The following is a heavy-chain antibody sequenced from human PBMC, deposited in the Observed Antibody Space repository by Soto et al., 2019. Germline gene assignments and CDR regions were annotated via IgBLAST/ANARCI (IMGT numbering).Heavy chain of an antibody. J-gene: IGHJ4*02. D-gene: IGHD4-17*01. CDR1: GGSISSYY. Sequence: PSETLSLTCTVSGGSISSYYWSWIRQPPGMGLEWIGYIFYSGTTNYNPSLKSRVTISVDTSKDQFSLHLSSVTPADTAVYYCARGGTVLNGFDYWGQGTLVTVSS. V-gene: IGHV4-59*01. CDR3: ARGGTVLNGFDY. CDR2: IFYSGTT.